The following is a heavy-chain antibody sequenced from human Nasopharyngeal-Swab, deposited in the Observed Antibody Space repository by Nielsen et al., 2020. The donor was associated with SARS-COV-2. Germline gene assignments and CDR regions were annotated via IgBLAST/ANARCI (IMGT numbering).Heavy chain of an antibody. Sequence: GESLKISCAASGFTFSSYAMSWARQAPGKGLEWVSAISGSGGSTYYADSVKGRFTISRDNSKNTLYLQMNSLRAEDTAVYYCAKGGGYSYYYGMDVWGQGTTVTVSS. J-gene: IGHJ6*02. CDR3: AKGGGYSYYYGMDV. CDR2: ISGSGGST. D-gene: IGHD5-18*01. CDR1: GFTFSSYA. V-gene: IGHV3-23*01.